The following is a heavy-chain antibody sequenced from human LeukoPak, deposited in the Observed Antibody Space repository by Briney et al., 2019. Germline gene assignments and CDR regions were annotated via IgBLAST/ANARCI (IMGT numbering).Heavy chain of an antibody. V-gene: IGHV3-33*01. J-gene: IGHJ6*02. Sequence: GRSLRLSCAASGFTFSSYGMHWVRQAPGKGLEWVAVIWYDGSNKYYADSVKGRFTISRDNSKNTLYLQMNSLRADDTAVYYCARDISPDYYYGMDVWGQGTTVTVSS. CDR3: ARDISPDYYYGMDV. CDR1: GFTFSSYG. CDR2: IWYDGSNK.